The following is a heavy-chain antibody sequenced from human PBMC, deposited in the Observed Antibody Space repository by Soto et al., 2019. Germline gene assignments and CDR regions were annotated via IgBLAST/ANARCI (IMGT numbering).Heavy chain of an antibody. CDR1: GLTISSYN. J-gene: IGHJ3*02. CDR2: MSSSGSSM. V-gene: IGHV3-48*02. Sequence: EVPLVESGGGLIQSGGSLRLSCAASGLTISSYNMNWVRQAPGKGLEWVAYMSSSGSSMYYADSVKGRFTISRDNAKNSLFLQMNSLRDEDTAVYYCAGAFDIWGQGTMVIVSS. CDR3: AGAFDI.